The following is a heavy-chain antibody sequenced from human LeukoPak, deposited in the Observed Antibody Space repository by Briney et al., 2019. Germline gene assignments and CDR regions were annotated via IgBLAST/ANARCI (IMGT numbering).Heavy chain of an antibody. J-gene: IGHJ3*01. Sequence: SVKVSCKALGVTFNCYAVIWVRQAPRQGLEWTGTIIPIVDSPNYAQKFQDRLTITADKSTSTVYMELRSLRSGDTAVYYCARGSTYYYDNSGHVDAYDLWGQGTMVTVSS. CDR3: ARGSTYYYDNSGHVDAYDL. D-gene: IGHD3-22*01. V-gene: IGHV1-69*04. CDR2: IIPIVDSP. CDR1: GVTFNCYA.